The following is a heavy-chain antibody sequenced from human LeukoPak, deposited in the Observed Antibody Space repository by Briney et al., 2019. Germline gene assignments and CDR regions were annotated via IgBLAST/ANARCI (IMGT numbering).Heavy chain of an antibody. Sequence: GRSLRLSCAAFGFTFDDYAMHWVRQAPGKGMEWVSGISWNSGSIGYADSVKGRFTISRDNAKNSLYLQMNSLRAEDTALYYCAKEGLPMSGFDPWGQGALVTVSS. D-gene: IGHD5-12*01. CDR3: AKEGLPMSGFDP. J-gene: IGHJ5*02. CDR2: ISWNSGSI. V-gene: IGHV3-9*01. CDR1: GFTFDDYA.